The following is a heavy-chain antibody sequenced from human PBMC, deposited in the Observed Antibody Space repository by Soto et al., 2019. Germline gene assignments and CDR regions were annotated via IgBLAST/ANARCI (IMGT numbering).Heavy chain of an antibody. CDR3: ARDAYSSSSPGLDY. J-gene: IGHJ4*02. D-gene: IGHD6-6*01. CDR2: INPNSGGT. CDR1: GYTFTGYY. Sequence: ASVKVSCKASGYTFTGYYMHWVRQAPGQGLEWMGWINPNSGGTNYAQKFQGWVTMTRDTSISTAYMELSRLRSDDTAVYYCARDAYSSSSPGLDYWGQGPLVTVSS. V-gene: IGHV1-2*04.